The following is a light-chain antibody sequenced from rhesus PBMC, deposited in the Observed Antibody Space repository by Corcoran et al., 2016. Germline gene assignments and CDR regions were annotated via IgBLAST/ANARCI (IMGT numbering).Light chain of an antibody. Sequence: EIVMTQSPATLSLSPGERATLSCRASRSVSISLAWYHQKPGQAPNLLIYGASTRATGIPDRISGSGSGTDVTLNISSLDPGDVGGYYCQQDYSWRSFGQGTKVEI. J-gene: IGKJ1*01. CDR3: QQDYSWRS. V-gene: IGKV3-42*01. CDR2: GAS. CDR1: RSVSIS.